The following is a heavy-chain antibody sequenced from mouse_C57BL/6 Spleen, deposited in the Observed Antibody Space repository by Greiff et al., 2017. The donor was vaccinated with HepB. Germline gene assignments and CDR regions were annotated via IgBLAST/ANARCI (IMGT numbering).Heavy chain of an antibody. J-gene: IGHJ1*03. D-gene: IGHD2-3*01. V-gene: IGHV10-1*01. Sequence: EVQLVESGGGLVQPKGSLKLSCAASGFSFNTYAMNWVRQAPGKGLEWVARIRSKSNNYATYYADSVKDRFTISRDDSESMLYLQMNNLKTEDTAMYYCVRHDEGYFDVWGTGTTVTVSS. CDR1: GFSFNTYA. CDR3: VRHDEGYFDV. CDR2: IRSKSNNYAT.